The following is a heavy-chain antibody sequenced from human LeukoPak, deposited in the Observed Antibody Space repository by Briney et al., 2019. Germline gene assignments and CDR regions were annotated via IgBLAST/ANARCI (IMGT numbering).Heavy chain of an antibody. CDR1: GYTFTSYG. CDR3: ARDLRRIAVAGTMPCY. Sequence: ASVKVSCKASGYTFTSYGISWVRQAPGQGLEWMGWISAYNGNTNYAQKLQGRVTMTTDTSTSTAYMELRSLRSDDTAVYYCARDLRRIAVAGTMPCYWGQGTLVTVSS. CDR2: ISAYNGNT. D-gene: IGHD6-19*01. J-gene: IGHJ4*02. V-gene: IGHV1-18*01.